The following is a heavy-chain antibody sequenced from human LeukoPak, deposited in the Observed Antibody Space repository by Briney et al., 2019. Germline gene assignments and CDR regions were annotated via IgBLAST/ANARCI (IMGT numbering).Heavy chain of an antibody. CDR1: GFSFYDSA. V-gene: IGHV3-49*04. D-gene: IGHD1-1*01. Sequence: GGSLRHSCTTSGFSFYDSAMHWVRQAPGKGLEWVGFIRNKAHGATTEYAASVKGRVTISRDDSKSISYLQMNSLESDDTAVYYCTRDRYSYNWFDPWGQGTLVTVSS. J-gene: IGHJ5*02. CDR3: TRDRYSYNWFDP. CDR2: IRNKAHGATT.